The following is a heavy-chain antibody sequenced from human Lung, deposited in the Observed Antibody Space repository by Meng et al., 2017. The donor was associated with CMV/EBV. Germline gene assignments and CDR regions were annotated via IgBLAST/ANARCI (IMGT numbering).Heavy chain of an antibody. V-gene: IGHV1-24*01. D-gene: IGHD2-2*01. J-gene: IGHJ3*02. Sequence: ASVKVSCKVSGYTLTEVSRHWVRQAPGKGLEWMGGFDVENDEIIYAQKFQGRVTMTEDTSRDTAYMELSSLRSEDTAVYYCATGKYCDATSCEGSDTFEIWGQGTXVTVAS. CDR1: GYTLTEVS. CDR2: FDVENDEI. CDR3: ATGKYCDATSCEGSDTFEI.